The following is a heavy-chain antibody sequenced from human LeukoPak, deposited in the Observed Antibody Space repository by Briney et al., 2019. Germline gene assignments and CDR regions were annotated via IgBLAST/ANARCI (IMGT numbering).Heavy chain of an antibody. CDR3: ARARMAAAGTGFDY. J-gene: IGHJ4*02. CDR2: INHSGST. Sequence: SETLSLTCAVYGGSFSGYYWSWIRQPPGKGVEWIGEINHSGSTNYNPSLQSRVTISVDTSKNQFSLKLSSVTAADTAVYYCARARMAAAGTGFDYWGQGTLVTVSS. V-gene: IGHV4-34*01. D-gene: IGHD6-13*01. CDR1: GGSFSGYY.